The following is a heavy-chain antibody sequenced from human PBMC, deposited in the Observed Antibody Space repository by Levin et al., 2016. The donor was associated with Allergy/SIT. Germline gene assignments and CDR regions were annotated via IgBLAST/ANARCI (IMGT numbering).Heavy chain of an antibody. V-gene: IGHV1-69*13. CDR3: ARGAVVTAIHYYYYGMDV. CDR1: GGTFSSYA. J-gene: IGHJ6*02. CDR2: IIPIFGTA. D-gene: IGHD2-21*02. Sequence: SVKVSCKASGGTFSSYAISWVRQAPGQGLEWMGGIIPIFGTANYAQKFQGRVTITADESTSTAYMELSSLRSEDTAVYYCARGAVVTAIHYYYYGMDVWGQGTTVTVSS.